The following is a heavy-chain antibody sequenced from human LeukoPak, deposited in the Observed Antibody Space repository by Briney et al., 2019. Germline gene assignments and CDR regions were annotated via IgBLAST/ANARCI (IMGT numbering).Heavy chain of an antibody. CDR3: ARRQEWSSAFDI. D-gene: IGHD3-3*01. Sequence: AESLNTSCKGSGYSFTSYWIGWVRQMPGKGLELMGIIYPGDSDTRYRPSFQGQVTISADKSISTAYLQCSSLKASDTAMYYCARRQEWSSAFDIWGQGTMVTVSS. CDR2: IYPGDSDT. J-gene: IGHJ3*02. V-gene: IGHV5-51*01. CDR1: GYSFTSYW.